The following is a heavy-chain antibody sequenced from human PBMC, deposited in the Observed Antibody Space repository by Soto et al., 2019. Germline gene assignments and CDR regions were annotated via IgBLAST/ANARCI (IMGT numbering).Heavy chain of an antibody. D-gene: IGHD2-2*02. CDR2: IPQDGVDG. V-gene: IGHV3-7*03. CDR3: ARDNPIPPEHDFFYGSDV. CDR1: GFIFSMYS. Sequence: GGSLRLSCEVSGFIFSMYSMSWVRQTPGKGLEWVAKIPQDGVDGHYADAVKGRFTISRDNGKNSLYLQMNNLRAEDTAVYYCARDNPIPPEHDFFYGSDVWGRGSTVTVCS. J-gene: IGHJ6*02.